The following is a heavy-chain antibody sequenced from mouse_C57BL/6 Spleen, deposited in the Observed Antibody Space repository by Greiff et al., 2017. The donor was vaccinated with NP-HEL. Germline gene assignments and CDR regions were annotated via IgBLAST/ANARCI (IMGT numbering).Heavy chain of an antibody. V-gene: IGHV5-6*01. CDR3: ARHESYDGYPLNFDV. D-gene: IGHD2-3*01. CDR1: GFTFSSYG. J-gene: IGHJ1*03. CDR2: ISSGGSYT. Sequence: EVKLQESGGDLVKPGGSLKLSCAASGFTFSSYGMSWVRQTPDKRLEWVATISSGGSYTYSPDSVKGRFTISRDNAKNTLYLQMSSLKSEDTAMYYCARHESYDGYPLNFDVWGTGTTVTVSS.